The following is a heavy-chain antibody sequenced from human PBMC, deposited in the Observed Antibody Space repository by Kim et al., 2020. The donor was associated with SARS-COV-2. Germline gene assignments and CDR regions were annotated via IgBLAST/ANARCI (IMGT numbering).Heavy chain of an antibody. Sequence: SETLSLTCTVSGGSISSGGYYWSWIRQHPGKGLEWIGYIYYSGSTYYNPSLKSRVTISVDTSKNQFSLKLSSVTAADTAVYYCARATLVVPAANPLGFWFDPWGQGTLVTVSS. J-gene: IGHJ5*02. CDR2: IYYSGST. CDR1: GGSISSGGYY. V-gene: IGHV4-31*03. CDR3: ARATLVVPAANPLGFWFDP. D-gene: IGHD2-2*01.